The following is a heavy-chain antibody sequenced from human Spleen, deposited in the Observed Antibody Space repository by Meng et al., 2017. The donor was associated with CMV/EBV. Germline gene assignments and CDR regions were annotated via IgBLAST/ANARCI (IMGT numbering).Heavy chain of an antibody. Sequence: GGSLRLSCAASGFTFNNYWMSWVRQAPEKGLEWVANIKQDGSDKYYVDSVKGRFTISRDNAKNSLYLQMNSLRAEDSAVYYCARDRGYSYGYAFDYWGQGTLVTVSS. V-gene: IGHV3-7*01. CDR3: ARDRGYSYGYAFDY. D-gene: IGHD5-18*01. CDR1: GFTFNNYW. CDR2: IKQDGSDK. J-gene: IGHJ4*02.